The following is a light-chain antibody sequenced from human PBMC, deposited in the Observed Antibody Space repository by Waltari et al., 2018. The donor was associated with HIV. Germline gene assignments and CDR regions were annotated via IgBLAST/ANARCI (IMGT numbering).Light chain of an antibody. CDR1: QRVTSDY. CDR3: QQYGTTPT. V-gene: IGKV3-20*01. CDR2: GAS. J-gene: IGKJ1*01. Sequence: EIVLTQSPDTLSLSPGERATLSCRASQRVTSDYLAWYQQKPGQPPRLLIYGASPRATGIADRFSGSGSGTDFTLTISRLEPEDFAVYYCQQYGTTPTFGQGTTVEI.